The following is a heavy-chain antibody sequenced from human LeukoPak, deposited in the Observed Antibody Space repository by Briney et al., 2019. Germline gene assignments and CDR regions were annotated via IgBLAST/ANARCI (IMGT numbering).Heavy chain of an antibody. V-gene: IGHV1-8*01. J-gene: IGHJ6*02. CDR1: GYTFTSYH. D-gene: IGHD3-22*01. CDR2: MNANSGHT. CDR3: ARGKYDNSGQHYYFYYALEV. Sequence: ASVKVSCKTSGYTFTSYHIDWVRQAPGQGPEWMGWMNANSGHTGSAEKFQGRLTMTRDASINTAFMELNSLRSDDTAVYYCARGKYDNSGQHYYFYYALEVWGQGTTVIVSS.